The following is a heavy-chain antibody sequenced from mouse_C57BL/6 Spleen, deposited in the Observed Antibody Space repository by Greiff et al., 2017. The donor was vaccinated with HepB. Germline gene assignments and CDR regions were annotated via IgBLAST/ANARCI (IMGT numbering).Heavy chain of an antibody. D-gene: IGHD2-3*01. V-gene: IGHV5-9*01. CDR2: ISGGGNT. J-gene: IGHJ4*01. CDR3: ASGVYDGYYYAMDY. Sequence: EVHLVESGGGLVKPGGSLKLSCAASGFTFSSYTMSWVRQTPEKRLEWVATISGGGNTYYPDSVKGRFTISRDNAKNTLYLQMSSLRSEDTALYYCASGVYDGYYYAMDYWGQGTSVTVSS. CDR1: GFTFSSYT.